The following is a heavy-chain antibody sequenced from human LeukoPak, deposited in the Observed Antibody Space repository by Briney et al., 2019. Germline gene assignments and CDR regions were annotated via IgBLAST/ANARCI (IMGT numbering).Heavy chain of an antibody. J-gene: IGHJ6*02. CDR1: GYTFTSYY. CDR3: ARDITMVRGVMGYYYGMDV. V-gene: IGHV1-46*01. D-gene: IGHD3-10*01. CDR2: INPSGGST. Sequence: SVKVSCKASGYTFTSYYMHWVRQAPGQGLEWMGIINPSGGSTSYAQKFQGRVTMTRDTSTSTVYMELSSLRSEDTAVYYCARDITMVRGVMGYYYGMDVWGQGTTVTVSS.